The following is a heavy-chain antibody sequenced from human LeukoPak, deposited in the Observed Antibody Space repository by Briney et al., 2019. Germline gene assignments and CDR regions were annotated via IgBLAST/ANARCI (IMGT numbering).Heavy chain of an antibody. J-gene: IGHJ5*02. CDR2: ISTSSIYI. Sequence: GGSLRLSCAASGFTFSSYSMNWVRQAPGKGLEWVSSISTSSIYIYYSDSVKGRFTISRDNGKNSLYLQMNSLRAEDTAVYYCAKDGGEYCSSTSCYPNGWFDPWGQGTLVTVSS. V-gene: IGHV3-21*01. CDR3: AKDGGEYCSSTSCYPNGWFDP. CDR1: GFTFSSYS. D-gene: IGHD2-2*01.